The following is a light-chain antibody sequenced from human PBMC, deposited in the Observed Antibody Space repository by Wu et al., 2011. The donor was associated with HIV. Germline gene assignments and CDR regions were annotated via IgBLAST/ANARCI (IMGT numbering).Light chain of an antibody. CDR1: QSVSSN. J-gene: IGKJ1*01. Sequence: EIVMTQSPATLSVSPGERATLSCRASQSVSSNLAWYQQKPGQAPRLLIYGASTRATGIPARFSGSGSGTEFTLTISSMQSEDFASLFCLQYNDWPAFGQGTKVGNQT. CDR2: GAS. V-gene: IGKV3-15*01. CDR3: LQYNDWPA.